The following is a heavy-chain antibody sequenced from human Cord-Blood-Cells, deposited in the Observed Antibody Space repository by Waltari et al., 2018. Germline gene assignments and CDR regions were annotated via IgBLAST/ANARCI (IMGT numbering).Heavy chain of an antibody. Sequence: QVQLQQWGAGLLKPSETLSLTCAVYGGSFSGYYWSWIRQPPGKGLAWIGEINHSGSTNYNPSLKSRVTISVDTSKNQFSLKLSSVTAADTAVYYCARVVVTAIPDYWDQGTLVTVSS. CDR3: ARVVVTAIPDY. CDR1: GGSFSGYY. CDR2: INHSGST. D-gene: IGHD2-21*02. V-gene: IGHV4-34*01. J-gene: IGHJ4*02.